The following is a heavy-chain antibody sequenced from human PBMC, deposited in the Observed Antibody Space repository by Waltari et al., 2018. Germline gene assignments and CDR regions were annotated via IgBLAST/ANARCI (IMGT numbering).Heavy chain of an antibody. CDR1: GFSFSDHY. CDR3: TRVTNWSYDE. Sequence: EVQLVESGGRLVQPGGSLRLSCVASGFSFSDHYMDWVREVPGKGVEWVGRIRNKANRYTTDYAASVTGRFIVSRDDSKNSLYLQMTTLKSEDTATYYCTRVTNWSYDEWGQGTLVTVSS. V-gene: IGHV3-72*01. J-gene: IGHJ4*02. CDR2: IRNKANRYTT. D-gene: IGHD1-7*01.